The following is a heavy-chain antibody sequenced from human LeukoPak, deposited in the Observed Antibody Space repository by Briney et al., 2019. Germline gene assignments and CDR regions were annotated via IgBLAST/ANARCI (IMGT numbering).Heavy chain of an antibody. D-gene: IGHD6-19*01. CDR2: IKQDGSEK. V-gene: IGHV3-7*01. CDR3: ASSGWHRRAYYFDY. CDR1: GFTFSSYW. J-gene: IGHJ4*02. Sequence: PGGSLRLSCAASGFTFSSYWMSWVRQAPGKGLEWVANIKQDGSEKYYVDSVKGRFTISRDNAKNSLYLQMNSLGAEDTAVYYCASSGWHRRAYYFDYWGQGTLVTVSS.